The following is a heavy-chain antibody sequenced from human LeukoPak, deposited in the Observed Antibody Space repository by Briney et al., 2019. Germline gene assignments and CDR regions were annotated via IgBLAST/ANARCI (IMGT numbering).Heavy chain of an antibody. CDR2: MNPKSGNT. CDR3: AINLETPGFDY. Sequence: ASVKVSCKASGFTFTNYDINWVRQATGQGLEWMGWMNPKSGNTGYAQKFQGRVTMTRDTSISTAYMELSSLRSEDTAVYYCAINLETPGFDYWGQGTLVTVSS. D-gene: IGHD1-1*01. CDR1: GFTFTNYD. J-gene: IGHJ4*02. V-gene: IGHV1-8*01.